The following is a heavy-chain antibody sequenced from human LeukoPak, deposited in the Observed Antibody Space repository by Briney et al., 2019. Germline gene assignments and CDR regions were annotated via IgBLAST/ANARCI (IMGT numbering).Heavy chain of an antibody. CDR2: IYTSGST. Sequence: PSQTLSLTCTVSGGSISSGSYYWSWLRQPAGKGLEWIGRIYTSGSTNYNPSLKSRLTISVDTSKNQFSLQLSSVTAADTAVYYCARDRDFWSGYRGYYYYYMDVWGKGTTVTVSS. J-gene: IGHJ6*03. CDR3: ARDRDFWSGYRGYYYYYMDV. CDR1: GGSISSGSYY. V-gene: IGHV4-61*02. D-gene: IGHD3-3*01.